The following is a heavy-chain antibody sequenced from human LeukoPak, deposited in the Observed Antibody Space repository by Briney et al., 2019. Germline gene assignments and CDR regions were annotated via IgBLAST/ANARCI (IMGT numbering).Heavy chain of an antibody. CDR3: ARDHYYDSSGYSY. D-gene: IGHD3-22*01. CDR1: GGSFSGYY. CDR2: INHSGST. V-gene: IGHV4-34*01. J-gene: IGHJ4*02. Sequence: SETLSLTCAVYGGSFSGYYWSWIRQPPGKGLEWIGEINHSGSTNYNPSLKSRVTISVDTSKNQFSLKLSSVTAADTAVYYCARDHYYDSSGYSYWGQGTLVTLSS.